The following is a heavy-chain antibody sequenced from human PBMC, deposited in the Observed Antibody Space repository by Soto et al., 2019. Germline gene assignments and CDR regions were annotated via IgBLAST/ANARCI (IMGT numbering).Heavy chain of an antibody. D-gene: IGHD1-20*01. J-gene: IGHJ5*02. CDR3: TRRYNWNDNSSDP. V-gene: IGHV4-39*01. Sequence: PSETLSLTCTVSGASISVHSYYWTWIRQPPGKGLEWIGSSYYSGTTYFNPSLKSRATISVDTSKNQFSLRLTSVTAADTAIYYCTRRYNWNDNSSDPWGQGAMVTV. CDR2: SYYSGTT. CDR1: GASISVHSYY.